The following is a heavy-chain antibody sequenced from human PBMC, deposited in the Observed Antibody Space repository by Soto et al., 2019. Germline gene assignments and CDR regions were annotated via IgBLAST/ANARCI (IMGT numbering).Heavy chain of an antibody. V-gene: IGHV4-59*02. Sequence: PSETLSLTCTVSGGSVLSYYWSWIRQPPGKGLEWIGYIYQSGTTNYNASLKSRVTISIDTSKNQFFLKLNSVTAADTAVYYCARDSSGRHDYWGQGTLVTVSS. D-gene: IGHD3-22*01. CDR3: ARDSSGRHDY. CDR2: IYQSGTT. J-gene: IGHJ4*02. CDR1: GGSVLSYY.